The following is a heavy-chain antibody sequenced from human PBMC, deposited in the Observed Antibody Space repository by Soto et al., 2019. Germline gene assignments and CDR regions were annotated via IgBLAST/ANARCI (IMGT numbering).Heavy chain of an antibody. V-gene: IGHV3-49*03. CDR1: GFTFGDYA. D-gene: IGHD2-2*01. CDR2: IRSKAYGGTT. Sequence: GGSLRLSCTASGFTFGDYARSWFRQAPGKGLEWVGFIRSKAYGGTTEYAASVKGRFTISRDDSKSIAYLQMNSLKTEDTAVYYCTRDIVVVPAAMYNYYYYMDVWGKGTTVTVSS. J-gene: IGHJ6*03. CDR3: TRDIVVVPAAMYNYYYYMDV.